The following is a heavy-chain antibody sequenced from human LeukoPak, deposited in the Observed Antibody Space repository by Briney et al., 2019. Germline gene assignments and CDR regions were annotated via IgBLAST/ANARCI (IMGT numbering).Heavy chain of an antibody. D-gene: IGHD3-10*01. CDR2: INAGNGNT. CDR1: GYTFTSYG. V-gene: IGHV1-3*03. Sequence: ASVKVSCKASGYTFTSYGISWVRQAPGQGLEWMGWINAGNGNTKYSQEFQGRVTITRDTSASTAYMELSSLRSEDMAVYYCARVKYGSGSYFLDYWGQGTLVTVSS. J-gene: IGHJ4*02. CDR3: ARVKYGSGSYFLDY.